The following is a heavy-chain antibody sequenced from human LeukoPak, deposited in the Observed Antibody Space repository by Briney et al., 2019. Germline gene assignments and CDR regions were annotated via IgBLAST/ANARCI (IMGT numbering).Heavy chain of an antibody. CDR1: GFTFSSYA. D-gene: IGHD6-19*01. J-gene: IGHJ4*02. CDR3: ARADSGWYPFDY. CDR2: IYSGGST. Sequence: PGGSLRLSCAASGFTFSSYAMSWVRQAPGKGLEWVSVIYSGGSTYYADSVKGRFTISRDNSKNTLYLQMNSLRAEDTAVYYCARADSGWYPFDYWGQGTLVTVSS. V-gene: IGHV3-53*01.